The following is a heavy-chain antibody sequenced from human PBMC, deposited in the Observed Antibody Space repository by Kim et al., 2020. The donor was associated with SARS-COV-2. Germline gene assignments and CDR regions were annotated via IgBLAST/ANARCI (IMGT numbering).Heavy chain of an antibody. V-gene: IGHV4-30-4*01. CDR2: IYYSGST. CDR1: GGSISSGDYY. CDR3: ARERYYYGSGSFGDY. J-gene: IGHJ4*02. D-gene: IGHD3-10*01. Sequence: SETLSLTCTVSGGSISSGDYYWSWIRQPPGKGLEWIGYIYYSGSTYYNPSLKSRVTISVDTSKNQFSLKLSSVTAADTAVYYCARERYYYGSGSFGDYWGQGTLVTVSS.